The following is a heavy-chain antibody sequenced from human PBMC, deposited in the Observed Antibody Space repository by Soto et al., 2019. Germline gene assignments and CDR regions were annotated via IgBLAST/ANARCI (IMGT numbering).Heavy chain of an antibody. D-gene: IGHD6-13*01. J-gene: IGHJ5*02. V-gene: IGHV1-46*01. CDR3: ARTAAGTDPGEFDP. CDR2: INPSGGST. Sequence: GASVKVSCTASVYTFTIYYMHWVRQAPGQGLEWMGIINPSGGSTSYAQKFQGRVTMTRDTSTSTVYMELSSLRSEDTAVYYCARTAAGTDPGEFDPWGQGTLVTVSS. CDR1: VYTFTIYY.